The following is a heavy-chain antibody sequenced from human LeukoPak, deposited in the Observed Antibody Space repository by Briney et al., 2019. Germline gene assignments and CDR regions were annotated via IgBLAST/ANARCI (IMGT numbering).Heavy chain of an antibody. CDR2: VYNSGST. CDR1: GGSISRGSDY. Sequence: PSETLSLTCTVSGGSISRGSDYWSWIRQPAGKGLEWIGRVYNSGSTNYNPSLKSRVTISVDTSKNQFSLKLSSVTAADTAVYYCARESNYYDSSGYYSPTDYWGQGTLVTVSS. D-gene: IGHD3-22*01. V-gene: IGHV4-61*02. CDR3: ARESNYYDSSGYYSPTDY. J-gene: IGHJ4*02.